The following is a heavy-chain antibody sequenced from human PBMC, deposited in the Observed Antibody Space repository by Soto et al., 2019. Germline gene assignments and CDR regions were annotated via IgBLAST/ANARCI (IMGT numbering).Heavy chain of an antibody. V-gene: IGHV4-59*11. D-gene: IGHD7-27*01. CDR1: GGSLSNHY. Sequence: PSETLSLTCTVSGGSLSNHYLSWIRQPPGKGLEWIGYIYYNGNTNYNPSLKSRVTMSVDTSKDQSSLKLGSVTAADTAVYYCARSNWYSEYWGQGTLVTVSS. CDR2: IYYNGNT. J-gene: IGHJ4*02. CDR3: ARSNWYSEY.